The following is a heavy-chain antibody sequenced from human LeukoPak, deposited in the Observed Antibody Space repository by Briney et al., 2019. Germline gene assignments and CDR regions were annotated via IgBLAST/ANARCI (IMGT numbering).Heavy chain of an antibody. CDR1: GGSLCIDY. CDR3: ARGLLSGGNWFDP. V-gene: IGHV4-59*08. CDR2: LYYSGST. Sequence: SETLSLTPTDSGGSLCIDYWSWIPPPPGKGLEYIGYLYYSGSTNYNPSLKSRATISVDTTKTQVSLKMSSVTAADTAVYYCARGLLSGGNWFDPWGQGTLVTVSS. D-gene: IGHD3-3*01. J-gene: IGHJ5*02.